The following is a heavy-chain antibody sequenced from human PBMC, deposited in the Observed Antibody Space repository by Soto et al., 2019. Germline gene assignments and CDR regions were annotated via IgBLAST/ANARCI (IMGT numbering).Heavy chain of an antibody. J-gene: IGHJ3*02. D-gene: IGHD4-17*01. CDR3: ARATTVVINHDAFDI. V-gene: IGHV3-33*01. CDR2: IWYDGSNK. CDR1: GFTFSSYG. Sequence: GGSLRLSCAASGFTFSSYGMHWVRQAPGKGLEWVAVIWYDGSNKYYADSVKGRFTISRDNSKNTLYLQMNSLRAEDTAVYYCARATTVVINHDAFDIWGQGTMVTV.